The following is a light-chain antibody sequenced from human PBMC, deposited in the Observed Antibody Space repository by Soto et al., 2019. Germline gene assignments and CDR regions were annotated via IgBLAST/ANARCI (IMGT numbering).Light chain of an antibody. CDR1: QSVLYSSNNKNY. CDR3: QQYYSTPPT. J-gene: IGKJ2*01. V-gene: IGKV4-1*01. CDR2: WAS. Sequence: DIVMTQSPDSLAVSLGERATINCKSSQSVLYSSNNKNYLAWYQQKPGQPPKLLIYWASTRESGVPDRFSGSGSGTXXXXXXXXLQAEDVAVYYCQQYYSTPPTFGQGTKLEIK.